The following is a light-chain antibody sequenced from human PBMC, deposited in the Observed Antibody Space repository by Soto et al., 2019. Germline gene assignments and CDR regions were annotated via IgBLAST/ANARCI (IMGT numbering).Light chain of an antibody. J-gene: IGKJ4*01. Sequence: EKVMTQSPATLSVSPGERATLSCRASENVKNRLAWYQQKPGQAPRLLIYDAFTRATGIPARFSGSASGTEFTLTISSLQSEDFAVYYWQQYDDWPLTLGGGTKVEIK. CDR3: QQYDDWPLT. CDR1: ENVKNR. V-gene: IGKV3-15*01. CDR2: DAF.